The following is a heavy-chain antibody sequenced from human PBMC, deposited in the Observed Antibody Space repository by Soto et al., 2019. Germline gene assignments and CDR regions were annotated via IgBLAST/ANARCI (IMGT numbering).Heavy chain of an antibody. D-gene: IGHD6-13*01. CDR3: ARGLAAAGWLDP. CDR2: IYYTGSA. V-gene: IGHV4-61*08. Sequence: QVHLQESGPGLVKPSETLSLTCTVSGDSVDSGVYYWSRIRQPPGKGLEWIGHIYYTGSAHYDPSLKSRLTMSIDTSKNQFSLTMTSVSAADTAMYYCARGLAAAGWLDPWGQGHRVTVSS. J-gene: IGHJ5*02. CDR1: GDSVDSGVYY.